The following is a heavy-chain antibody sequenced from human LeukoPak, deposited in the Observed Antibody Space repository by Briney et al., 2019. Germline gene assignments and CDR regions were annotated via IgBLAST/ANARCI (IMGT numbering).Heavy chain of an antibody. Sequence: SGTLSLTCAVSGVSISSSEWGFWGRQPPGQGLEWNGEIHRDGRTRYNPSLQTRFTMSIDYSKNQISLEVTSVTAADTAIYYCGKTDIYFNPIDYWGPGSLVTVSS. D-gene: IGHD3-9*01. V-gene: IGHV4-4*02. CDR1: GVSISSSEW. J-gene: IGHJ4*02. CDR2: IHRDGRT. CDR3: GKTDIYFNPIDY.